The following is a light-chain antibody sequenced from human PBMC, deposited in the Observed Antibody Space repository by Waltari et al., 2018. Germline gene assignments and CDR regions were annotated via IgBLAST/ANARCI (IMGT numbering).Light chain of an antibody. CDR3: QQYDNLPIT. Sequence: DIQMTQSPSSLSASVGDRVTITCRASQDISNYLNWYQQKPGRAPKLLIYDESNLETGVRSRFSGSGSGTEFTYTISRLQPEVIATYYCQQYDNLPITFGQGTRREIK. CDR2: DES. J-gene: IGKJ5*01. CDR1: QDISNY. V-gene: IGKV1-33*01.